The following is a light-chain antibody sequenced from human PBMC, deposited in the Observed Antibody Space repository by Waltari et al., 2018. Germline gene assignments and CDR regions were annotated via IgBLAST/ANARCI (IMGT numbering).Light chain of an antibody. V-gene: IGKV3-15*01. CDR3: QQYNTWPPYT. Sequence: EIVMTQSPATLSVSPGESAPISCRASASVSSNLAWYQQKPGQAPRLLMYSGSTRATGIPARFSGSGSGREFTLTISSLQSEDFAVYYCQQYNTWPPYTFGQGTKLEIK. CDR2: SGS. J-gene: IGKJ2*01. CDR1: ASVSSN.